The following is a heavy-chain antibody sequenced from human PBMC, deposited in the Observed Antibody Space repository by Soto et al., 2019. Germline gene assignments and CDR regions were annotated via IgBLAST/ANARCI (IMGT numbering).Heavy chain of an antibody. Sequence: QVQLQESGPGLVKPSQTLSLTCTVSGGSISSGDYYWSWIRQPPGKGLEWIGYIYYSGSTYYNPSLKSRVTISVDTSKNQVSLKLSSVTAADTAVYYCARDVPTYYYDSSGYPVTPNDAFDIWGQGTMVTVSS. V-gene: IGHV4-30-4*01. CDR3: ARDVPTYYYDSSGYPVTPNDAFDI. J-gene: IGHJ3*02. D-gene: IGHD3-22*01. CDR1: GGSISSGDYY. CDR2: IYYSGST.